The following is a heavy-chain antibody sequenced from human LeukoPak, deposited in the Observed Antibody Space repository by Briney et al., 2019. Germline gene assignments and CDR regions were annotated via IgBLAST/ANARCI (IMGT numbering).Heavy chain of an antibody. D-gene: IGHD6-13*01. CDR3: ARVLAAAGTEFYYYYGMDV. J-gene: IGHJ6*02. CDR2: IYYSGST. V-gene: IGHV4-59*01. CDR1: GGSISSYY. Sequence: SETLSLTCTVSGGSISSYYWSWIRQPPGKGLEWIGYIYYSGSTNYSPSLKSRVTISVDTSKNQFSLKLSSVTAADTAVYYCARVLAAAGTEFYYYYGMDVWGQGTTVTVSS.